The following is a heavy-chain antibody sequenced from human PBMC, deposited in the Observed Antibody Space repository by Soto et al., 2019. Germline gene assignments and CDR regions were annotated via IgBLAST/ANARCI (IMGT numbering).Heavy chain of an antibody. J-gene: IGHJ4*02. Sequence: PSETLSLTCTVSGDSISSGGYYWSWIRQHPGKGLECIGYIYYSGSTYYNPSLKSRVTISVDTSKSQCSLKLSSVTAADTAVYYCARSPDHYYFDYWCQGTLVTVSS. V-gene: IGHV4-31*03. CDR3: ARSPDHYYFDY. CDR2: IYYSGST. CDR1: GDSISSGGYY.